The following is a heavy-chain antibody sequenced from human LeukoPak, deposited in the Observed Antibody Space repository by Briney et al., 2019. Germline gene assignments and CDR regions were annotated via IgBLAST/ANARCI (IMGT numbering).Heavy chain of an antibody. J-gene: IGHJ4*02. D-gene: IGHD3-9*01. CDR1: GGSFSGYY. CDR3: ARLPYYDILTGYFGTDY. CDR2: INHSGST. Sequence: SETLSLTCAVYGGSFSGYYWSWIRQPPGKGLEWIGEINHSGSTNYNPSLKSRVTISVDTSKNQFSLKLSSVTAADTAVYYCARLPYYDILTGYFGTDYWGQGTLVTVSS. V-gene: IGHV4-34*01.